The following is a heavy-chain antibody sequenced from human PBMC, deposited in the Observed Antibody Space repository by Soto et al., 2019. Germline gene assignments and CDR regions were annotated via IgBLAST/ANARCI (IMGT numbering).Heavy chain of an antibody. CDR3: ARDSGVTGTGGMFDY. V-gene: IGHV4-59*01. Sequence: SETLSLTCTVSGGSISSYYWSWIRQSPGKGLEWIGYLYYSGTTNYNPSLKSRVTMSVDTSKNQFSLKLTSVTAADTAVYYCARDSGVTGTGGMFDYWGQGTLVTVSS. CDR2: LYYSGTT. D-gene: IGHD1-20*01. CDR1: GGSISSYY. J-gene: IGHJ4*02.